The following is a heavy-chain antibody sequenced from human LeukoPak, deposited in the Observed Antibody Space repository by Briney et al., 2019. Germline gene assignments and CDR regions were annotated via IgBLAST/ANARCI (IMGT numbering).Heavy chain of an antibody. J-gene: IGHJ4*02. CDR2: IYHSGST. V-gene: IGHV4-38-2*02. D-gene: IGHD3-9*01. CDR1: GYSISSGYY. CDR3: ARGDYDILTGYSHDLYYFDY. Sequence: SETLSLTCTVSGYSISSGYYWGWIRQPPGKGLEWIGSIYHSGSTYYNPSLKSRVTISVDTSKNQFSLKLSSVTAADTAVYYCARGDYDILTGYSHDLYYFDYWGQGTLVTVSS.